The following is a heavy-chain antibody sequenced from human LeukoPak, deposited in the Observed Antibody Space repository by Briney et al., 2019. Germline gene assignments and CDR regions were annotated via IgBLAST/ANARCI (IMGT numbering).Heavy chain of an antibody. CDR1: GFTFSSYS. D-gene: IGHD3-3*02. V-gene: IGHV3-48*01. Sequence: GGSLRLSCAASGFTFSSYSMNWVRQAPGKGLEWFSYISSGSSTIYYADSVKGRFTISRDNAKNSLYVQMNSLRAEDTAVYYCASSTASRAFDMWGQGTMVTDSS. J-gene: IGHJ3*02. CDR3: ASSTASRAFDM. CDR2: ISSGSSTI.